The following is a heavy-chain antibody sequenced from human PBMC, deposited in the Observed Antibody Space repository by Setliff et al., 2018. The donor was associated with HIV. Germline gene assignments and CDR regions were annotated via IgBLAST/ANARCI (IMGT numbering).Heavy chain of an antibody. D-gene: IGHD3-10*01. V-gene: IGHV4-39*01. CDR2: IYYSGTT. CDR1: GGTISSSDYY. J-gene: IGHJ4*02. Sequence: SETLSLTCTVSGGTISSSDYYWGWIRQPPGKGLEWIGSIYYSGTTYYNPSLKSRVTISVDTSKNQFSLKLRSVTAADTAVYYCATSPAGEILGSRPFYFDYWGQGTLVTVSS. CDR3: ATSPAGEILGSRPFYFDY.